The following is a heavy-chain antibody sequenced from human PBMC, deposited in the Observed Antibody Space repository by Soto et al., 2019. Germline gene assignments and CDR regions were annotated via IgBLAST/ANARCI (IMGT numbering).Heavy chain of an antibody. CDR1: GGSISSSSYY. Sequence: QLQLQESGPGLVKPSETLSLTCTVSGGSISSSSYYWGWIRQPPGKGLEWIGSIYYSGSTYYNPSLKSRVTISVDTSKNQFSLKLSSVTAADTAVYYCATSITMVREPFDYWGQGTLVTVSS. D-gene: IGHD3-10*01. CDR2: IYYSGST. CDR3: ATSITMVREPFDY. V-gene: IGHV4-39*01. J-gene: IGHJ4*02.